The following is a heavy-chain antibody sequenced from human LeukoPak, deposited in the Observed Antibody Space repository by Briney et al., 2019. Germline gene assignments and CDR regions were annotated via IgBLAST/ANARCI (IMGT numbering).Heavy chain of an antibody. D-gene: IGHD6-13*01. CDR3: ARTTEAHSWQTRYYSYYMDV. J-gene: IGHJ6*03. CDR1: GGTFSSYA. Sequence: ASVKVSCKASGGTFSSYAISWVRQAPGQGLGWMGGIIPIFGTANYAQKFQGRVTITADESTSTAYMELSSLRSEDTAVYYCARTTEAHSWQTRYYSYYMDVWGKGTTVTVSS. V-gene: IGHV1-69*13. CDR2: IIPIFGTA.